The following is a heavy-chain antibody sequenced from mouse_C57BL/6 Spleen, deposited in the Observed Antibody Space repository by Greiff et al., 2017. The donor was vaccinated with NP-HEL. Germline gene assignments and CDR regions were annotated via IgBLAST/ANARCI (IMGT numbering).Heavy chain of an antibody. V-gene: IGHV1-52*01. CDR2: IDPSDSET. J-gene: IGHJ4*01. Sequence: QVQLQQPGAELVRPGSSVKLSCKASGYTFTSYWMHWVKQRPIQGLEWIGNIDPSDSETHYNQKFKDKATLTVDKSSSTAYMQLSSLTSEDSAVYYCARRGIEAMDYWGQGTSVTVSS. CDR3: ARRGIEAMDY. CDR1: GYTFTSYW. D-gene: IGHD2-12*01.